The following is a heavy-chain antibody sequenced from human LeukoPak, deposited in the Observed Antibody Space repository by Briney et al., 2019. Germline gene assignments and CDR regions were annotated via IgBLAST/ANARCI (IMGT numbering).Heavy chain of an antibody. D-gene: IGHD3-3*01. CDR1: GFTFDDYA. V-gene: IGHV3-9*03. CDR3: AKGRRTGDYDFWSGPIGGFDP. CDR2: ISWNSGSI. J-gene: IGHJ5*02. Sequence: GGSLRLYCADSGFTFDDYAMHWVRQAPGKGLEWVSGISWNSGSIGYADSVKGRFTISRDNAKNSLYLQMNSLRAEDMALYYCAKGRRTGDYDFWSGPIGGFDPWGQGTLVTVSS.